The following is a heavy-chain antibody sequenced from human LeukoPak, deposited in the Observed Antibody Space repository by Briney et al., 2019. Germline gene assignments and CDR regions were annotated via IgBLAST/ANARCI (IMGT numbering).Heavy chain of an antibody. CDR1: GFTFSSYG. CDR3: AKDRGYCSGGSCYWGFYFDY. V-gene: IGHV3-30*18. J-gene: IGHJ4*02. CDR2: ISYDGSNK. D-gene: IGHD2-15*01. Sequence: PGRSLRLSCAASGFTFSSYGMHWVRQAPGKGLEWVAVISYDGSNKYYPDSVKGRFTISRDNSKNTLYLQMSGLRAEDTAVYYCAKDRGYCSGGSCYWGFYFDYWGQGTLVTVSS.